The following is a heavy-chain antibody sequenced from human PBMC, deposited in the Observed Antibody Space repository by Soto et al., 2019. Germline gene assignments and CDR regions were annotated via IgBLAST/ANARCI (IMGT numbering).Heavy chain of an antibody. CDR1: RFMFSSYW. D-gene: IGHD5-18*01. CDR2: INIDGGTT. V-gene: IGHV3-74*01. CDR3: ARGSEYSYGYHHYGMDG. Sequence: GGSLRLSCAASRFMFSSYWMHWVRQAPGKGLVWVSRINIDGGTTTYADSVKGRFTISRDNAKNTLYLQMNSLRAEDTAVYYCARGSEYSYGYHHYGMDGWGQGTTVTGSS. J-gene: IGHJ6*02.